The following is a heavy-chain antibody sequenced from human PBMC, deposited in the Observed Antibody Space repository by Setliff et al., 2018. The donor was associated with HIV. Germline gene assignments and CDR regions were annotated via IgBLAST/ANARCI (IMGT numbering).Heavy chain of an antibody. V-gene: IGHV4-34*01. D-gene: IGHD4-17*01. CDR1: GGSFSGYY. Sequence: LTCAVYGGSFSGYYWSWIRQPPGKGLEWIGEINHSGSTNYNPSLKSRVTISVDTSKNQFSLKLSSVTAADTAVYYCASDPANDYGDRTGFDYWGQGTLVTVSS. CDR2: INHSGST. J-gene: IGHJ4*02. CDR3: ASDPANDYGDRTGFDY.